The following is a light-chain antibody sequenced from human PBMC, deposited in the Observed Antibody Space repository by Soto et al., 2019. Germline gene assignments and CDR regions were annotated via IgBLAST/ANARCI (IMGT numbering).Light chain of an antibody. Sequence: DIQMTQSPSTLSASVGDRVTITCRASQSISSWLAWYQQKPGTAPKLLIYKASTLESGVPSRFSGSTSGTEFTLTVSSLQPDGFATYYCQQYNDSFPYTFGQGTKVEIK. CDR3: QQYNDSFPYT. CDR1: QSISSW. CDR2: KAS. J-gene: IGKJ2*01. V-gene: IGKV1-5*03.